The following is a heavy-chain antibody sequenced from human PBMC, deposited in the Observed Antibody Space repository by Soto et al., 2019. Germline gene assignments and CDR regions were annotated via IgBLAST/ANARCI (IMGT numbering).Heavy chain of an antibody. D-gene: IGHD3-10*01. CDR3: ARWDYGSERRGRGGMDV. Sequence: QVQLQESGPGLVKHSQTLSLACTVSGGSISSSGGYYWSWIRQHPGKGLEWIGYIYYSGATDYNPSLRSRLTISLDTSKNQFSLRLNSVTAADTAVYYCARWDYGSERRGRGGMDVWGQGTTVTVSS. J-gene: IGHJ6*02. V-gene: IGHV4-31*03. CDR1: GGSISSSGGYY. CDR2: IYYSGAT.